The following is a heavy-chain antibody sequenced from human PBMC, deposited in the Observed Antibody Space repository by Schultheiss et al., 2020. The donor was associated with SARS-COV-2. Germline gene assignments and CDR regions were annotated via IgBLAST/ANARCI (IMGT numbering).Heavy chain of an antibody. CDR1: EFTFRSYW. CDR3: AKDMYYDFWSGYQIVNFDY. V-gene: IGHV3-23*01. Sequence: GGSLRLSCAASEFTFRSYWMTWVRQAPGKGLEWVSAISGSGGSTYYADSVKGRFTISRDNSKNTLYLQMNSLRAEDTAVYYCAKDMYYDFWSGYQIVNFDYWGQGTLVTVSS. CDR2: ISGSGGST. D-gene: IGHD3-3*01. J-gene: IGHJ4*02.